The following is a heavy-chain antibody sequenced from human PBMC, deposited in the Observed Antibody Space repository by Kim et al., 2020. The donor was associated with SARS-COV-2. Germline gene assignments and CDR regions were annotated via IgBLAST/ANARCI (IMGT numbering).Heavy chain of an antibody. CDR2: ISGTGTIP. CDR1: GFTLSLYS. D-gene: IGHD2-15*01. Sequence: GGSLRLSCATSGFTLSLYSMNWVRQSPGKGLEWVSHISGTGTIPKPADSVRGRFTISRDNAKNSLFLQMNGLRAEDTAVYYFVIENYWAVDTLCQGTRVT. CDR3: VIENYWAVDT. V-gene: IGHV3-48*04. J-gene: IGHJ3*02.